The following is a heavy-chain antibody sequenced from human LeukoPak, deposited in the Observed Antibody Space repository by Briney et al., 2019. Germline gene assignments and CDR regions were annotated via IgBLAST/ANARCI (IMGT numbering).Heavy chain of an antibody. CDR3: ARVGPTSYFDY. CDR2: VNPDTGGT. CDR1: GYTFTDYY. J-gene: IGHJ4*02. Sequence: ASVKVSCKASGYTFTDYYVHWVQQAPGQGLEWMGRVNPDTGGTNYAQKSQGRVTMTRYTSINTAYMELSRLTPDDTAIYYCARVGPTSYFDYWGQGTLVTVSS. V-gene: IGHV1-2*06.